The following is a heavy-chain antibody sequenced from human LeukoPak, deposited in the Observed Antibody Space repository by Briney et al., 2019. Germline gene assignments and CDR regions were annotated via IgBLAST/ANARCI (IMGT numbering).Heavy chain of an antibody. CDR2: ISSDNGIP. CDR3: ANVAKGRFFFYYMDV. J-gene: IGHJ6*03. V-gene: IGHV1-18*01. Sequence: GASVKVSCKASGNSNNKFAVTWVRQAPGQGLEWIGWISSDNGIPRYAHKFQGRVTITTDKSTTTAYMEVRSLRSDDTAVYFCANVAKGRFFFYYMDVWGKGTTVTVSS. CDR1: GNSNNKFA.